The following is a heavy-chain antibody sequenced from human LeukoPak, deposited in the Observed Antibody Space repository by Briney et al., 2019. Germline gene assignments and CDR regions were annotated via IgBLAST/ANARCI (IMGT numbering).Heavy chain of an antibody. V-gene: IGHV3-30*18. J-gene: IGHJ6*02. CDR1: GFTFSSYD. D-gene: IGHD3-10*01. Sequence: GGSLRLSCVASGFTFSSYDMHWVRQAPGKGLEWVAVISYDGINKYYADSVKGRFTISRDSSWNTLYLQMNSLRAEDTAVYYCAKDLAPKYYDSGTPGMDVWGQGTTVTVSS. CDR3: AKDLAPKYYDSGTPGMDV. CDR2: ISYDGINK.